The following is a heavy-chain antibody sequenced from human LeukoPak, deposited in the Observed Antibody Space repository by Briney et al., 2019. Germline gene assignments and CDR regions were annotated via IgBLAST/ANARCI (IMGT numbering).Heavy chain of an antibody. CDR1: GGSISSYY. J-gene: IGHJ4*02. D-gene: IGHD6-19*01. Sequence: PSETLSLTCTVSGGSISSYYWSWIRQPPGKGLEWIGYIYYSGSTNYNPSLKSRVTISVDTSKNQFSLKLSSVTAADTAVYYCARWGEAGTFDYWGQGTLVTVSS. V-gene: IGHV4-59*01. CDR3: ARWGEAGTFDY. CDR2: IYYSGST.